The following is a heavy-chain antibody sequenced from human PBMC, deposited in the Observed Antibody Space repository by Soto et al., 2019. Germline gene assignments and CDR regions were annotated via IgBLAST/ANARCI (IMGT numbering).Heavy chain of an antibody. CDR2: IDPSDSYT. CDR1: GYSFTSYW. V-gene: IGHV5-10-1*01. D-gene: IGHD3-3*01. Sequence: LKISCKGSGYSFTSYWISWVRQMPGKGLEWMGRIDPSDSYTNYSPSFQGHVTISADKSISTAYLQWSSLKASDTAVYYCARGITIFGVVIIGFGPWGQGTLVTVSS. J-gene: IGHJ5*02. CDR3: ARGITIFGVVIIGFGP.